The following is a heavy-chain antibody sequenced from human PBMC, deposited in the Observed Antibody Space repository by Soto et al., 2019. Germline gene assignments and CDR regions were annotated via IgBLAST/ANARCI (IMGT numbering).Heavy chain of an antibody. V-gene: IGHV4-4*07. CDR1: GDSISNSH. D-gene: IGHD6-13*01. CDR2: VYTSGDT. J-gene: IGHJ5*02. Sequence: QVHLQESGPGLVKPSETLSLSCTISGDSISNSHWSWIRQSAGKGLEWIGRVYTSGDTNYNPSLESRVTVSVDTSNNHFSLKLTSVTAADTAVYYCVRDKGMADLWGQGTLVSVSS. CDR3: VRDKGMADL.